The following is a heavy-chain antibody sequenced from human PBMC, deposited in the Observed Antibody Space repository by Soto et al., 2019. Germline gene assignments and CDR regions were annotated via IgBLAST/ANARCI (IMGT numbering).Heavy chain of an antibody. CDR3: AREVMYYGSGKGYYYYYYYGMDV. J-gene: IGHJ6*02. Sequence: GXSVKVSCKASGYTFTGYYMHWGRQAPGQGLEWMGWINPNSGGTNYAQKFQGWVTMTRDTSISTAHMELSRLRSDDTAVYYCAREVMYYGSGKGYYYYYYYGMDVWGQGTTVTVSS. CDR1: GYTFTGYY. CDR2: INPNSGGT. D-gene: IGHD3-10*01. V-gene: IGHV1-2*04.